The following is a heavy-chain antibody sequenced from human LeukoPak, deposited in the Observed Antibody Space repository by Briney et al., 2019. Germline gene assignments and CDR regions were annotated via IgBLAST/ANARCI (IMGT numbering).Heavy chain of an antibody. CDR1: GYRFTSYW. J-gene: IGHJ4*02. D-gene: IGHD3-3*01. V-gene: IGHV5-51*01. CDR3: ARLVRDGVVSPFDY. CDR2: IYPGDSDT. Sequence: GGSLKISCKGSGYRFTSYWIGWVRPMPGKGVEWMGIIYPGDSDTRYSPSFQGQVTISADKSIRTAYLQWSSLKASDTAMYYCARLVRDGVVSPFDYWGQGTLVTVSS.